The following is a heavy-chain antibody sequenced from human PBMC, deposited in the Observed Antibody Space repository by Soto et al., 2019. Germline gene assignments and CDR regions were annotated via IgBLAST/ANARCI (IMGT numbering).Heavy chain of an antibody. V-gene: IGHV4-31*11. CDR1: CCSIRSGGYY. D-gene: IGHD3-3*01. J-gene: IGHJ5*02. CDR3: ARDPNPIFDT. Sequence: SVTLSLICALSCCSIRSGGYYSRSIRQHPGKGLEWIGYIYYSGSTYYNPSLKSRVTISVDTSKNQFSLNLNSVTDAGTAVYYCARDPNPIFDTWGQGILVTVSS. CDR2: IYYSGST.